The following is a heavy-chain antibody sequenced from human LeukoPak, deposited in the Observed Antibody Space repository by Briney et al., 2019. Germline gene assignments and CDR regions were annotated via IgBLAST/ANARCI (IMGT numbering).Heavy chain of an antibody. J-gene: IGHJ4*02. Sequence: SQTLSLTCTVSGGSISSGAYYWSWIRQPPGKGLEWIGSIYYSGSTYYNPSLKSRVTISVDTSKNQFSLKLSSVTAADTAVYYCARGGSSSWYYFDYWGQGTLVTVSS. CDR2: IYYSGST. CDR3: ARGGSSSWYYFDY. D-gene: IGHD6-13*01. CDR1: GGSISSGAYY. V-gene: IGHV4-39*01.